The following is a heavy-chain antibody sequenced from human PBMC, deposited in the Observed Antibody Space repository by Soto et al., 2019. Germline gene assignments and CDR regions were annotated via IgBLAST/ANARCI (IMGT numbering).Heavy chain of an antibody. J-gene: IGHJ4*02. CDR2: INHSGST. CDR1: GESFSGYY. Sequence: QVQLQQWGAGLLKPSETLSLTCAVYGESFSGYYWSWIRQPPGKGLEWIGEINHSGSTNYNPSLKSRVTISVDTSKNQFSLKLSSVTAADTAVYYCARGTSYYDSSGYYFDYWGQGTLVTVSS. D-gene: IGHD3-22*01. V-gene: IGHV4-34*01. CDR3: ARGTSYYDSSGYYFDY.